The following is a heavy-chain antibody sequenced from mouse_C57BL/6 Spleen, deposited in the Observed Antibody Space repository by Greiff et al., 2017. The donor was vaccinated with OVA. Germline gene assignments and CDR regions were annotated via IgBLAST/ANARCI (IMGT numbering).Heavy chain of an antibody. V-gene: IGHV5-9-1*02. CDR3: TRDYGNYDWYFDV. Sequence: EVHLVESGEGLVKPGGSLKLSCAASGFTFSSYAMSWVRQTPEKRLECVAYISSGGDYIYYADTVKGRFTISRDNARNTLYLQMSSLKSEDTAMYYCTRDYGNYDWYFDVWGTGTTGTVSS. D-gene: IGHD2-1*01. CDR2: ISSGGDYI. CDR1: GFTFSSYA. J-gene: IGHJ1*03.